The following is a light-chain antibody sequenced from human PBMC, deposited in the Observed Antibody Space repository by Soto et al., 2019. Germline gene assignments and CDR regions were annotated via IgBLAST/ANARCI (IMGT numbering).Light chain of an antibody. CDR3: XQRSXXPGT. Sequence: EIVLTQSXXTLSLXPGERATLSCRASQSVSSYLAWYQQKPGQAPRLLIYDASNRATGIPARXXXXXXXXXXXXXXXXXEPEDFAXXYCXQRSXXPGTFGPXTKVD. V-gene: IGKV3-11*01. CDR2: DAS. CDR1: QSVSSY. J-gene: IGKJ3*01.